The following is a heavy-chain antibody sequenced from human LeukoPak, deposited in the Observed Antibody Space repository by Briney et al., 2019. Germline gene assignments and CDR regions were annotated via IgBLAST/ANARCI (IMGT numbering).Heavy chain of an antibody. V-gene: IGHV3-7*01. CDR2: IRQDGSET. Sequence: GGSLRLSCAASGFIFSTYWMSWVRQAPGKGLEGVATIRQDGSETHYVGSVRGRFTISRDNAKNSLYLQLNSLRAEDTAVYYCVRGCGRASCPYFFDSWGHGSLVTVSS. CDR1: GFIFSTYW. J-gene: IGHJ4*01. CDR3: VRGCGRASCPYFFDS. D-gene: IGHD2-2*01.